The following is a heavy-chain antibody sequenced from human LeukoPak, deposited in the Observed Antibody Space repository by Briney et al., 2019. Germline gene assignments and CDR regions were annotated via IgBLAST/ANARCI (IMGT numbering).Heavy chain of an antibody. J-gene: IGHJ5*02. CDR1: GFTFSSYA. CDR2: ISGSGAGT. D-gene: IGHD3-10*01. CDR3: ARDKVWFGARFDP. V-gene: IGHV3-23*01. Sequence: GGSLRLSCAASGFTFSSYAMSWVRQAPGKGLEWVSTISGSGAGTYYADSVKGRFTISRDNAKNSLYLQMNSLRAEDTAVYYCARDKVWFGARFDPWGQGTLVTVSS.